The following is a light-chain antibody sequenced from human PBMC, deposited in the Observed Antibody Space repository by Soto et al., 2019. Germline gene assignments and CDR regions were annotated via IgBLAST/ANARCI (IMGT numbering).Light chain of an antibody. J-gene: IGKJ1*01. CDR2: DAS. CDR1: QTIGSS. V-gene: IGKV1-5*01. CDR3: QQYNDYWT. Sequence: DIQMTQSPSTRSASVGDRVTITCRASQTIGSSLAWYQQKPGRAPNLLIYDASSLKSGVPSRFSGSGSGTEFTLTINSLQPDDFATYYCQQYNDYWTFGQGTKV.